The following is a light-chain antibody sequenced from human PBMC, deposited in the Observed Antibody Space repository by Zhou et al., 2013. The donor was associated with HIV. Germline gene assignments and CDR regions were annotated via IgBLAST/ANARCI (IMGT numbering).Light chain of an antibody. CDR3: LQHRRYPRT. Sequence: IQLTQSPSFLSASIGDRVTITCRASQDIREDLGWYQQKPGKAPKRLIYAASRLQSGVSSRFSGSGFGTDFTLTISSLQPEDFATYYCLQHRRYPRTFGQGTKVEI. CDR1: QDIRED. V-gene: IGKV1-17*01. CDR2: AAS. J-gene: IGKJ1*01.